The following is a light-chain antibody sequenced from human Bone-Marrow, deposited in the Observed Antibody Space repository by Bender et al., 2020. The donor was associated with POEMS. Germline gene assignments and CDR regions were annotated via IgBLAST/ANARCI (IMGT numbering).Light chain of an antibody. J-gene: IGLJ2*01. Sequence: QSVLTQPPSVSGTPGQRVTISCSGSGSNIGGYPVNWYQQLPGTAPRLLIYTNNERPSWVPDRFSGSKSGNTASLTISGLQDEDEADYYCCSYAGSYTFGGGTKLTVL. CDR1: GSNIGGYP. CDR3: CSYAGSYT. CDR2: TNN. V-gene: IGLV1-44*01.